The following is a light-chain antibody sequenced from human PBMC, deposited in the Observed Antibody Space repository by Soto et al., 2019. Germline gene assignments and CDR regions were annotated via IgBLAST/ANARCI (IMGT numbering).Light chain of an antibody. J-gene: IGLJ2*01. V-gene: IGLV2-14*01. CDR2: EDT. CDR1: SSDVGRYIY. Sequence: QSALTQPPSASGSPGQSVTISCTGTSSDVGRYIYVSWYQQHPGKAPKLIIYEDTNRPSGVSNRFSGSKSGNTASLTISGLQAEDEADYYCSSYTTSSTPVVFGGGTKLTVL. CDR3: SSYTTSSTPVV.